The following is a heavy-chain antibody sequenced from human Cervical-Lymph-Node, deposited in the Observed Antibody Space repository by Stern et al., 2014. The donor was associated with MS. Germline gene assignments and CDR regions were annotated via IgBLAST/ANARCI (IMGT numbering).Heavy chain of an antibody. CDR3: ARGRGYSYGTYYFDY. Sequence: VQLVESGGGLVQPGGSLRLSCAASGFPFSSYDMHWFRQATGKGLEWVSAIGTAGDTYYPGSVKGRFTISRENAKNSLYLQMNSLRAGDTAVYYCARGRGYSYGTYYFDYWGQGTLVTVSS. D-gene: IGHD5-18*01. CDR2: IGTAGDT. V-gene: IGHV3-13*01. J-gene: IGHJ4*02. CDR1: GFPFSSYD.